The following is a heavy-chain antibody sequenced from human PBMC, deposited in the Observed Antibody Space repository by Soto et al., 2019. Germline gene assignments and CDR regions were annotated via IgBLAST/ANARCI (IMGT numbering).Heavy chain of an antibody. V-gene: IGHV4-31*03. CDR1: GGSISSGGYY. CDR3: ATGLGIAAAGTLDY. CDR2: IYYSGST. J-gene: IGHJ4*02. Sequence: SETLSLTCTVSGGSISSGGYYWSWIRQHPGKGLEWIGYIYYSGSTYYNPSLKSRVTISVYTSKNQFSLKLSSVTAADTAVYYCATGLGIAAAGTLDYWGQGTLVTVSS. D-gene: IGHD6-13*01.